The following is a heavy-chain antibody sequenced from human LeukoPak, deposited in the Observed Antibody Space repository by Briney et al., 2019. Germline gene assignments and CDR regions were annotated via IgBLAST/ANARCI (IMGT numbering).Heavy chain of an antibody. V-gene: IGHV1-69*05. CDR1: GGTFSNYA. CDR3: ARKGYCSGGSCYSDDAFDI. Sequence: SVKVSCKASGGTFSNYAISWVRQAPGQRLEWMGRIIPIFGTANYAQKFQGRVTITTDESTSTAYMELSSLRSEDTAVYYCARKGYCSGGSCYSDDAFDIWGQGTMVTVSS. J-gene: IGHJ3*02. CDR2: IIPIFGTA. D-gene: IGHD2-15*01.